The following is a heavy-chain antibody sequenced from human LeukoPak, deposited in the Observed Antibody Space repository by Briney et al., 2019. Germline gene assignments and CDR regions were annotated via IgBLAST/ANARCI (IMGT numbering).Heavy chain of an antibody. Sequence: ASVKVSCKASGGTFSSYSISWVRQAPGQGLEWMGRIIPILDIANYAQKFQGRVTFTTDKYTSTAYMEMSSLRSEDTAVYYCARSDGYGYNWFFPWGQGTLVTVSS. CDR1: GGTFSSYS. V-gene: IGHV1-69*02. J-gene: IGHJ5*02. CDR3: ARSDGYGYNWFFP. D-gene: IGHD5-18*01. CDR2: IIPILDIA.